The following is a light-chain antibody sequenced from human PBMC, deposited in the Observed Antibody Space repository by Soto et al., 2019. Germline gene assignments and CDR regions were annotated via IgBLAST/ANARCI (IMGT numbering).Light chain of an antibody. J-gene: IGKJ2*03. V-gene: IGKV3-15*01. CDR2: GSF. CDR1: QTVSSN. Sequence: EVVMTQSPATLSVSPGESATLSSRASQTVSSNLAWYQQKPGQAPRLLIDGSFTRATGVPARFSASRSGTEFTLTITSPQSEDFALYFCQQFNNLPYSFGQGTKLEIK. CDR3: QQFNNLPYS.